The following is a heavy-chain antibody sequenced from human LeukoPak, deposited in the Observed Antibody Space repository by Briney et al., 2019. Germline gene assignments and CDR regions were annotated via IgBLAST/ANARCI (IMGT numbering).Heavy chain of an antibody. CDR3: ARNGYGVNWFDP. J-gene: IGHJ5*02. CDR1: GGSISSYY. Sequence: SETLSLTCTVSGGSISSYYWSWIRQPPGKGLEWIGYIYYSGSTNCNPSLKSRVTISIDTSKNQFSLNLSSVTAADTAVYYCARNGYGVNWFDPWGQGTLVTVSS. D-gene: IGHD3-10*01. V-gene: IGHV4-59*01. CDR2: IYYSGST.